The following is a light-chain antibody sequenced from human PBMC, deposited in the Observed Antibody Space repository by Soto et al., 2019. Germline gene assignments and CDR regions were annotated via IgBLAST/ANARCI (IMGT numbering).Light chain of an antibody. J-gene: IGKJ2*01. CDR2: KLS. V-gene: IGKV2-24*01. Sequence: DIVMAQTPLSSPVTLGQPASISCRSSQSLVHSDGNTYLSWLQQRPGQPPRLLIYKLSNRFSGVPGRFSGSGAVTDFTLKISRVEAEDVGVYYCMQATQFPYTFGQGSKLEIK. CDR1: QSLVHSDGNTY. CDR3: MQATQFPYT.